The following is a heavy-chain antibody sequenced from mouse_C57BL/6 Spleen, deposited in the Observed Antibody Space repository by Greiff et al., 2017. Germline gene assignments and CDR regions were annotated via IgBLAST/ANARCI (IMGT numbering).Heavy chain of an antibody. CDR1: GYTFTSYW. J-gene: IGHJ2*01. CDR2: IYPGSGST. CDR3: ARVGQLRLYYYDG. V-gene: IGHV1-55*01. D-gene: IGHD3-2*02. Sequence: QVLLQQPGAELVKPGASVKMSCKASGYTFTSYWMTWVKQRPGQGLEWIGYIYPGSGSTNYNAKFKGKATLTVDTSSSTAYLQLSSLTSEDSAVYYGARVGQLRLYYYDGRGHGTTLTVSS.